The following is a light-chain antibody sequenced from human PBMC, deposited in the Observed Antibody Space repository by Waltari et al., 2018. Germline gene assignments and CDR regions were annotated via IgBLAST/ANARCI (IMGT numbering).Light chain of an antibody. CDR3: HQYNNFPPT. Sequence: DIQMTQSPSSLSASVGDRVTITCRASQDINNYLNWYQQKPGKAPKPLIYYASNLETGVPSMFSGSRSVTDYSLTISSLQPEDIATYYCHQYNNFPPTFGPGTKLDIK. CDR2: YAS. V-gene: IGKV1-33*01. J-gene: IGKJ3*01. CDR1: QDINNY.